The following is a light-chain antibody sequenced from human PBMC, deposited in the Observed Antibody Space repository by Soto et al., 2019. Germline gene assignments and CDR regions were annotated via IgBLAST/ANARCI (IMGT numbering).Light chain of an antibody. V-gene: IGKV3-15*01. CDR1: QSVSSN. CDR3: QQYNNWPRT. J-gene: IGKJ1*01. Sequence: ETAMAQSPATLSLSPGERATLSCRASQSVSSNLAWYQQKPCQAPRLLIYGASTRATGTAARFSGSGSGTDFTLTISSLQSEDFAVYYCQQYNNWPRTFGQGTKVEFK. CDR2: GAS.